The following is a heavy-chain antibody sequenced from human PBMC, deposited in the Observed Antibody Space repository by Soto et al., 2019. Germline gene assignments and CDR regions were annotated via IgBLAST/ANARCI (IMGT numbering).Heavy chain of an antibody. D-gene: IGHD6-13*01. V-gene: IGHV4-31*03. J-gene: IGHJ4*02. Sequence: QVQLQESGPGLVKPSQTLSLTCTVSGGSISSGGYYWSWIRQHPGKGLEWIGYIYYRGSTYYNPSLKSRVTISVDTSKNQFSLKLSSVTAADTAVYYCARGHSSSWYEEYYFDYWGQGTLVTVSS. CDR3: ARGHSSSWYEEYYFDY. CDR2: IYYRGST. CDR1: GGSISSGGYY.